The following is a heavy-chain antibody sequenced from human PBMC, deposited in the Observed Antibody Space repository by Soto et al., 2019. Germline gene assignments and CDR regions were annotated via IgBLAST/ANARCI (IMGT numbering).Heavy chain of an antibody. CDR1: GGTMSSYD. V-gene: IGHV4-59*01. CDR2: VYDSGST. Sequence: SETLCLTCTVSGGTMSSYDGSWIRQAPGKGLEWIGYVYDSGSTDYNPSLKSRLTISLDTSKNLFSLKLSFVTAADTAVYYCARDRRGSGTWSPYYFDYWGQGIMVTVSS. CDR3: ARDRRGSGTWSPYYFDY. J-gene: IGHJ4*02. D-gene: IGHD3-10*01.